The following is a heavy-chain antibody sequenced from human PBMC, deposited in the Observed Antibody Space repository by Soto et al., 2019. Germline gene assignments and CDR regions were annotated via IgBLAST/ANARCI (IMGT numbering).Heavy chain of an antibody. D-gene: IGHD3-22*01. CDR3: ARDYYKYYDSSGYYRSPAY. Sequence: PGGSLRLSCAASGFTFSTYAMHWFRQAPGKGLEWVAVISYDGTNKYYADSVKGRFTISRDNSKNTLYLQMNSLRTEDTAVYYCARDYYKYYDSSGYYRSPAYWGQGTLVTVSS. V-gene: IGHV3-30-3*01. CDR2: ISYDGTNK. J-gene: IGHJ4*02. CDR1: GFTFSTYA.